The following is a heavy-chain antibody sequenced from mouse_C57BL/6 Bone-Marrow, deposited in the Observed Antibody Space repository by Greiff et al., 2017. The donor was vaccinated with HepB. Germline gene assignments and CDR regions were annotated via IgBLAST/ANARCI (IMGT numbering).Heavy chain of an antibody. CDR3: AGYYYGSSWYYGV. CDR2: ISYDGSN. CDR1: GYSITSDYD. Sequence: EVQLVDSGPGLVKPSQSLSITCSVTGYSITSDYDWNWIRQSPGNKLEWMGYISYDGSNNYNPSLKNRITITRDTSKNQFFLKLNSVTTEDTATYYCAGYYYGSSWYYGVWGTGTTVTVAS. D-gene: IGHD1-1*01. V-gene: IGHV3-6*01. J-gene: IGHJ1*03.